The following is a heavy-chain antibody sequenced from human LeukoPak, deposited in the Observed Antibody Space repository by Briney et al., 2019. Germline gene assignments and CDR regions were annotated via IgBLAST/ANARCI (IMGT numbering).Heavy chain of an antibody. J-gene: IGHJ5*02. CDR2: IYPDDSET. V-gene: IGHV5-51*01. D-gene: IGHD2-15*01. CDR1: GYTFTNYW. CDR3: ARQRYCSGGSCYSGVWWFDP. Sequence: GESLKISCKGGGYTFTNYWIVWVRQMPGKGLEWMGVIYPDDSETKYSPSFQGQVTISADKSISTAYLQWSSLKASDTALYYCARQRYCSGGSCYSGVWWFDPWGQGTLVTVSS.